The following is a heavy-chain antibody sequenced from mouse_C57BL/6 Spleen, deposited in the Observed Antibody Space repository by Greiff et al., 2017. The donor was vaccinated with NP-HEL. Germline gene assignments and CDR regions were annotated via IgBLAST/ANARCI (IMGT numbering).Heavy chain of an antibody. CDR2: ISDGGSYT. Sequence: EVMLVESGGGLVKPGGSLKLSCAASGFTFSSYAMSWVRQTPEKRLEWVATISDGGSYTYYPDNVKGRFTISRDNAKNNLYLQISHLKSEDTAMYYCARGDDGYPYYYAIDDWGQGTSVTVSS. CDR1: GFTFSSYA. CDR3: ARGDDGYPYYYAIDD. D-gene: IGHD2-3*01. J-gene: IGHJ4*01. V-gene: IGHV5-4*03.